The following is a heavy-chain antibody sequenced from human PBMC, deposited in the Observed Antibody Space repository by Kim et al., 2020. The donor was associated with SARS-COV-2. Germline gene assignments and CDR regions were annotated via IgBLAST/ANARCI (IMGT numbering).Heavy chain of an antibody. Sequence: GGSLRLSCAASGFTFSSYWMHWVRQAPGKGLVWVSRINSDGSSTSYADSVKGRFTISRDNAKNTLYLQMNSLRAEDTAVYYCARAKTLHYDFWRGTGAFDIWGQGTMVTVSS. CDR2: INSDGSST. V-gene: IGHV3-74*01. J-gene: IGHJ3*02. CDR3: ARAKTLHYDFWRGTGAFDI. D-gene: IGHD3-3*01. CDR1: GFTFSSYW.